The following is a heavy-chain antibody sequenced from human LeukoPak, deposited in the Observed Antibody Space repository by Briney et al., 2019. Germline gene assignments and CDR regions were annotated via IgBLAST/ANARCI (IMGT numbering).Heavy chain of an antibody. CDR1: GFTFSSYS. CDR3: AKDSGSFFDY. D-gene: IGHD1-26*01. Sequence: GGSLRLSCAASGFTFSSYSMNWVSQAPGKGLEWVAFIRYDGSNKNYADSVKGRFTISRDNSKNTLYMQMNSLRVEDTAVYYCAKDSGSFFDYWGQGTLVTVSS. CDR2: IRYDGSNK. V-gene: IGHV3-30*02. J-gene: IGHJ4*02.